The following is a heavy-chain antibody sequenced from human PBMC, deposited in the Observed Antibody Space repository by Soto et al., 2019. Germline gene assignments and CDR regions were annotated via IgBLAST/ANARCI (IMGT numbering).Heavy chain of an antibody. CDR1: GGSISRSYW. CDR2: IYHSGST. V-gene: IGHV4-4*02. J-gene: IGHJ4*02. Sequence: SETLSLTCAVSGGSISRSYWWGWGRPPPGKGLEWIGEIYHSGSTNYNPSLKSRVTISVDKSKNQFSLKLSSVIAADTAVYYCASLTMVRGVIIPGYWGQGTLVTVSS. D-gene: IGHD3-10*01. CDR3: ASLTMVRGVIIPGY.